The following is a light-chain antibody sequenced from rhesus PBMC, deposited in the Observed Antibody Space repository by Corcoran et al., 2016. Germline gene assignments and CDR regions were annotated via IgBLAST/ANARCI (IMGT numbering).Light chain of an antibody. CDR1: TGADISDNY. CDR3: LLFFSGSHI. CDR2: NAN. Sequence: QAAVPQEPSMTVSPGGTVTLTSGPTTGADISDNYPNWLQHTPGQVPRGLVYNANTKHSWTPARVSGSVAGGKAALTLSGALPEDEADYYCLLFFSGSHIFGSGTRLSVL. V-gene: IGLV7-80*01. J-gene: IGLJ1*01.